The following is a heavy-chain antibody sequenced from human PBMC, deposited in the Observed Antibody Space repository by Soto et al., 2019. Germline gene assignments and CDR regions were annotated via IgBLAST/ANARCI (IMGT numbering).Heavy chain of an antibody. V-gene: IGHV4-59*01. D-gene: IGHD6-6*01. Sequence: SETLSLTCSVSGGSPSSNYWSWIRQPPGKGLEWIGCISDSGSTNYNPSLKSRVTISVDTSKNQFSLKLSSVTAADTAVYYCARGSIAALYWGQGTLVTVSS. CDR1: GGSPSSNY. J-gene: IGHJ4*02. CDR3: ARGSIAALY. CDR2: ISDSGST.